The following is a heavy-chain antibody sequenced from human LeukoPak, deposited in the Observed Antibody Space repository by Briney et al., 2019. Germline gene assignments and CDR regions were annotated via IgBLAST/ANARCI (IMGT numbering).Heavy chain of an antibody. CDR3: ARGTYYGGNSGWFDP. D-gene: IGHD4-23*01. Sequence: SETLSLTCTVSGYSISSGYYWGWIRQPPGKGLEWIGSIYHSGSTYYNPSLKSRVTISVDPSKNQFSLKLSSVTAADTAVYFCARGTYYGGNSGWFDPWGQGTLVTVSS. V-gene: IGHV4-38-2*02. CDR2: IYHSGST. CDR1: GYSISSGYY. J-gene: IGHJ5*02.